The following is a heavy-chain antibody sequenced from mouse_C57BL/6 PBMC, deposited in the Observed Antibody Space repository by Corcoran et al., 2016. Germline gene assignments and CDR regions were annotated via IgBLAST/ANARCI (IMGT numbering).Heavy chain of an antibody. CDR2: INTYSGVP. V-gene: IGHV9-3*01. CDR1: GYTFTTYG. CDR3: ARDYDYDAY. Sequence: QIQLVQSGPELKKPGETVKISCKASGYTFTTYGMSWVKQAPGKGLKWMGWINTYSGVPTYADDFKGRFAFSLETSASTAYLQINNLKNEDTATYFFARDYDYDAYWGQGTLVTVSA. J-gene: IGHJ3*01. D-gene: IGHD2-4*01.